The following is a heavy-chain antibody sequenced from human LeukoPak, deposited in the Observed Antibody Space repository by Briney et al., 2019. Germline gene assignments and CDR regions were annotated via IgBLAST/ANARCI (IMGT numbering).Heavy chain of an antibody. CDR2: IYHSGST. D-gene: IGHD3-10*01. Sequence: PSETLSLTCTVSGGSISSGYYWGWIRQPPGKGLEWIGSIYHSGSTYYNPSLKSRVTISVDTSKNQFSLKLSSVTAADTAVYYCARVSYGSGSYYSRDWFDPWGQGTLVTVSS. V-gene: IGHV4-38-2*02. CDR3: ARVSYGSGSYYSRDWFDP. J-gene: IGHJ5*02. CDR1: GGSISSGYY.